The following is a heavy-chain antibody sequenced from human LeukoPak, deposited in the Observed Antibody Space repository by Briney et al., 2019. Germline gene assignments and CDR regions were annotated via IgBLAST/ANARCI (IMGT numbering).Heavy chain of an antibody. Sequence: PSETLSLTCAVSSGSINSDGYYWSWIRQPAGKGLEWIGRVYSSGSANYSPSLKSRVIISIDTSKNQFSLRLSSVTAADTAVYFCASHDYAEAPFDYWGQGALVTVSA. CDR2: VYSSGSA. CDR1: SGSINSDGYY. V-gene: IGHV4-61*02. CDR3: ASHDYAEAPFDY. J-gene: IGHJ4*02. D-gene: IGHD4-17*01.